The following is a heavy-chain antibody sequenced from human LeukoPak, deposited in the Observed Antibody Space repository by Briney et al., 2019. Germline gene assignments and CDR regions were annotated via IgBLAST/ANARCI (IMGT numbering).Heavy chain of an antibody. CDR3: ARRPLYDFWSGYPPYYMDV. Sequence: SETLSLTCAVSGGSISSGGYYWSWIRQHPGKGLEWIGYIYYSGSTYYNPSLKSRVTISVDTSKNQFSLKLSSVTAADTAVYYCARRPLYDFWSGYPPYYMDVWGKGTTVTVSS. CDR1: GGSISSGGYY. J-gene: IGHJ6*03. V-gene: IGHV4-31*11. CDR2: IYYSGST. D-gene: IGHD3-3*01.